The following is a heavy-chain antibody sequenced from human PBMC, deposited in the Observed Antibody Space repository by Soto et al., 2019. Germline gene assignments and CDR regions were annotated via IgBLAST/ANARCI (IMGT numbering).Heavy chain of an antibody. J-gene: IGHJ4*02. CDR3: ARDRRPQVTVNFDY. CDR1: GLTFSSYS. CDR2: VSFDGTNK. V-gene: IGHV3-30*03. Sequence: GGSLRLSCAASGLTFSSYSMNWVRQAPGKGLEWVAVVSFDGTNKYYADSVKGRFTISRDNYKNTLYLQMSSLRTEDTAVYYCARDRRPQVTVNFDYWGQGTPVTVSS. D-gene: IGHD4-4*01.